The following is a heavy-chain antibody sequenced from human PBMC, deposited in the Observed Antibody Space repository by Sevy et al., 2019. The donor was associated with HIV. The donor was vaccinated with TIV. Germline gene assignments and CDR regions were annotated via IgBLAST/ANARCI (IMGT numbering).Heavy chain of an antibody. CDR1: GGSVSSDY. Sequence: SETLSLTCTVSGGSVSSDYWSWIRQPPGQGLEWIGYINHSGSTNYNPSLTSRVTISADTSNNQFSLKLNPVTAADTAVYYCGRGWSNSLLDYGGQGTLVTVSS. J-gene: IGHJ4*02. CDR2: INHSGST. D-gene: IGHD1-20*01. CDR3: GRGWSNSLLDY. V-gene: IGHV4-59*02.